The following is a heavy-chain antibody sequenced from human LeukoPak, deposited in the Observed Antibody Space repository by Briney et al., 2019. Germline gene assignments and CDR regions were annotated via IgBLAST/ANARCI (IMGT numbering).Heavy chain of an antibody. D-gene: IGHD3-22*01. CDR2: IYYSGST. J-gene: IGHJ1*01. CDR3: ARDSYDSSGYFEYFQH. CDR1: GGSISSGGYY. Sequence: SQTLSLTCTVSGGSISSGGYYWSWIRQHPGKGLERIGYIYYSGSTYYNPSLKSRVTISVDTSKNQFSLKLSSVTAADTAVYYCARDSYDSSGYFEYFQHWGQGTLVTVSS. V-gene: IGHV4-31*03.